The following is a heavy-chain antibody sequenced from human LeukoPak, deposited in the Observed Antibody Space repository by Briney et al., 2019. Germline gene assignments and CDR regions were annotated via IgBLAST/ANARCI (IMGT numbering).Heavy chain of an antibody. CDR1: GYSFTSYW. V-gene: IGHV5-51*01. J-gene: IGHJ6*03. CDR3: ASHSGLAAARYYYMDV. CDR2: IYPGDSDT. Sequence: GESLKISCKGSGYSFTSYWIGWVRQMPGKGLEWMGIIYPGDSDTRYSPSFQGQVTISADKSISTAYLQWSGLKASDTAMYYCASHSGLAAARYYYMDVWGKGTTVTVSS. D-gene: IGHD6-6*01.